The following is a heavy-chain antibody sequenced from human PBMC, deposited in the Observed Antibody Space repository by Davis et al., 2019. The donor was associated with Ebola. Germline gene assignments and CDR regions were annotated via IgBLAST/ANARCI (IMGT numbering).Heavy chain of an antibody. V-gene: IGHV3-23*05. CDR1: GFTFSNYA. Sequence: GESLKISCAASGFTFSNYAMSWVRQAPGKGLEWVSGIGSSSNGRHYADSVKGRFTISRDDSKNTVYLQMNNLRAEDTAVFYCAEGGTNNFLGANWGQGTLVTVSS. CDR3: AEGGTNNFLGAN. CDR2: IGSSSNGR. D-gene: IGHD2-8*01. J-gene: IGHJ4*02.